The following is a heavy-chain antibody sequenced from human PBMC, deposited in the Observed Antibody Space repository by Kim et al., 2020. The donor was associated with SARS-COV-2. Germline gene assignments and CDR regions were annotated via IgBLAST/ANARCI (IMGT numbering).Heavy chain of an antibody. CDR3: ARTIVGATTMGYLADY. Sequence: SVKVSCKASGGTFSSYAISWVRQAPGQGLEWMGRIIPILGIANYAQKFQGRVTITADKSTSTAYMELSSLRSEDTAVYYCARTIVGATTMGYLADYWGQGRPVSVSS. V-gene: IGHV1-69*04. J-gene: IGHJ4*02. D-gene: IGHD1-26*01. CDR2: IIPILGIA. CDR1: GGTFSSYA.